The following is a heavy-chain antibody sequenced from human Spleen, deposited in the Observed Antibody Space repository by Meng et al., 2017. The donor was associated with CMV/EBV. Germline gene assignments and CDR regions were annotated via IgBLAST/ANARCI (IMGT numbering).Heavy chain of an antibody. D-gene: IGHD1-1*01. Sequence: LRDYAMYWVRKATGKGLEWVTVISYKEGSIKYYADSVKGRFTISRDNSKNTLFLQMSSLRVDDTGVYFCARGVALRPATTWSDVFDVWGQGTVVTVSS. CDR3: ARGVALRPATTWSDVFDV. CDR1: LRDYA. V-gene: IGHV3-30-3*01. CDR2: ISYKEGSIK. J-gene: IGHJ3*01.